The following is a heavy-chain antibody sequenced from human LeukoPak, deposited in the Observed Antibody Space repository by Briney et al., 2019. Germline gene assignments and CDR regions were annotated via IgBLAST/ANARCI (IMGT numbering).Heavy chain of an antibody. V-gene: IGHV3-7*01. CDR3: ARDPYDRGGYGAFDL. D-gene: IGHD3-22*01. Sequence: QPGGSLRLSCEASGFRFSDLWMRWVRQVPGKGLEWVGNINRDGSDRYYVDSVKGRFTISRDNAQNSLYLLMKSLGVDDTSLYYHARDPYDRGGYGAFDLWGQGTKVTVSS. CDR1: GFRFSDLW. CDR2: INRDGSDR. J-gene: IGHJ3*01.